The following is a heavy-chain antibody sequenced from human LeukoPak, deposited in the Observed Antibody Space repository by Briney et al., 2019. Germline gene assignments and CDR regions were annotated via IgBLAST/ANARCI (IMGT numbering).Heavy chain of an antibody. CDR1: GGSFSGYY. D-gene: IGHD6-6*01. J-gene: IGHJ4*02. CDR2: INHSGST. CDR3: ARQLAAPAYYFDY. V-gene: IGHV4-34*01. Sequence: SETLPLTCAVYGGSFSGYYWSWIRQPPGKGLEWIGEINHSGSTNYNPSLKSRVTISVDTSKNQFSLKLSSVTAADTAVYYCARQLAAPAYYFDYWGQGTLVAVSS.